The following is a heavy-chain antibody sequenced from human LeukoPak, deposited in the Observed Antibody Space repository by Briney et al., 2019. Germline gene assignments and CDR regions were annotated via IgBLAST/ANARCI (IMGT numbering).Heavy chain of an antibody. D-gene: IGHD5-12*01. J-gene: IGHJ5*02. Sequence: GGSLRLSCVGSGFTFSKDYMSWVRQAPGKGPEWVSVIYIGGSTYYSDSVKGRFTISRDNSKNTLNLQMNSLRAEDTAVYYCARGYSGHYPIDTWGQGILVTVSS. CDR3: ARGYSGHYPIDT. CDR1: GFTFSKDY. CDR2: IYIGGST. V-gene: IGHV3-66*01.